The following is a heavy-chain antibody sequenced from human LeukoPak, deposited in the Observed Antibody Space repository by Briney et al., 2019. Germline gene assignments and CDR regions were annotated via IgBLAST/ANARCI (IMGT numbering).Heavy chain of an antibody. CDR1: GFTSSTYA. CDR2: ISGSGGST. J-gene: IGHJ5*02. CDR3: AKGRSFDP. Sequence: AGGSLRLSCAASGFTSSTYAMSWVHQAPGKGLEWVSVISGSGGSTNYGDSVKGRFTISRDNSRNTLYLQMNSLRVEDTAVYYCAKGRSFDPWGQGTLVTVSS. V-gene: IGHV3-23*01.